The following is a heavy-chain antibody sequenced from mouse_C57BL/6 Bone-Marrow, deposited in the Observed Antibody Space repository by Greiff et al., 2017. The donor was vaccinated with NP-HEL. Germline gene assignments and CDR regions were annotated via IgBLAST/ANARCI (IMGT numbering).Heavy chain of an antibody. CDR1: GFTFSSYG. CDR3: ERQEATDYAMDY. V-gene: IGHV5-6*02. J-gene: IGHJ4*01. D-gene: IGHD1-1*01. Sequence: EVKLVESGGDLVKPGGSLKLSCAASGFTFSSYGMSWVRQTPDKRLEWVATISSGGSYTYYPDSVKGRFTISRDNAKNTLYLQMSSLKSEDTAMYYCERQEATDYAMDYWGQGTSVTVSS. CDR2: ISSGGSYT.